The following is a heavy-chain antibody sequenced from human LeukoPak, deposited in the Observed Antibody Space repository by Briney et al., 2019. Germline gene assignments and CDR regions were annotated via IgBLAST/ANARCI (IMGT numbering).Heavy chain of an antibody. CDR2: ISGSGGST. Sequence: GGSLRLSCAASGFTFSSYSMNWVRQAPGKGLEWVSAISGSGGSTYYADSVKGRFTISRDNSKNTLYLQMNSLRAEDTAVYYCARDGTDHLPTYYMDVWGKGTTVTVSS. CDR3: ARDGTDHLPTYYMDV. V-gene: IGHV3-23*01. D-gene: IGHD1-26*01. J-gene: IGHJ6*03. CDR1: GFTFSSYS.